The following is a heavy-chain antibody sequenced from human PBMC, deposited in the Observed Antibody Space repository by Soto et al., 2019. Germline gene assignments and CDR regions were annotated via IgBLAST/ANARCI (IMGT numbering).Heavy chain of an antibody. Sequence: SGPTLVNPTQTLTLTCTFSGFSLSTSGVGVGWIRHPPGKALEWLALIYWNDDKRYSPSLKSRLTITKDTSKNQVVLTMTNMDPVDTATYYCAHTPHIAVVFDYWGQGTLVTVSS. V-gene: IGHV2-5*01. J-gene: IGHJ4*02. CDR1: GFSLSTSGVG. D-gene: IGHD6-19*01. CDR2: IYWNDDK. CDR3: AHTPHIAVVFDY.